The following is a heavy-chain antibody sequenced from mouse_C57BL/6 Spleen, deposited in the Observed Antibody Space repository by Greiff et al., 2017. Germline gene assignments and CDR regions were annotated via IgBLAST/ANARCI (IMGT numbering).Heavy chain of an antibody. J-gene: IGHJ4*01. CDR3: ARGGDYSNYYAMDY. CDR1: GYTFTSYW. Sequence: VQLQQPGAELVKPGASVKMSCKASGYTFTSYWITWVKQRPGQGLEWIGDIYPGSGSTNYNEKFKSKATLTVDTSSSTAYMQLSSLTSEDSAVYYWARGGDYSNYYAMDYWGQGTSVTVSS. CDR2: IYPGSGST. V-gene: IGHV1-55*01. D-gene: IGHD2-5*01.